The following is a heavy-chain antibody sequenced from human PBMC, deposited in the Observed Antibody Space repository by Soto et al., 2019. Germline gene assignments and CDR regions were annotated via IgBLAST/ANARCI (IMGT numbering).Heavy chain of an antibody. V-gene: IGHV3-30*18. CDR3: AKDKIEYSSGWPHDY. Sequence: VLLVESGGGVVQPGRSLRLSCAASGFTFSSYGMHWVRQAPGKGLEWVAVISYDGSNKYYADSVKGRFTISRDNSKNTLYLQMNSLRAEDTAVYYCAKDKIEYSSGWPHDYWGQGTLVTVSS. CDR2: ISYDGSNK. D-gene: IGHD6-19*01. CDR1: GFTFSSYG. J-gene: IGHJ4*02.